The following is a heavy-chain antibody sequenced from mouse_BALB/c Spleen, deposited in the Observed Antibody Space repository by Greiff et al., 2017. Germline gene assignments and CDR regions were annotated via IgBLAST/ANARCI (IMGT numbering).Heavy chain of an antibody. Sequence: EVQLQQSGPELVKPGASVKMSCKASGYTFTDYYMDWVKQSHGESFEWIGRVNPYNGGTSYNQKFKGKATLTVDKSSSTAYMEINSLTSEDSAVYYCARNNSYWYFDVWGAGTTVTVSS. J-gene: IGHJ1*01. CDR3: ARNNSYWYFDV. D-gene: IGHD6-1*01. CDR1: GYTFTDYY. CDR2: VNPYNGGT. V-gene: IGHV1-19*01.